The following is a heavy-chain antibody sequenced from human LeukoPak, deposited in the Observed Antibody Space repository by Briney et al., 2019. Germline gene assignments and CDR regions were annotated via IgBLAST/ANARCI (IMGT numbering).Heavy chain of an antibody. CDR3: ARGRGTIYMFDY. J-gene: IGHJ4*02. CDR1: GFTFNRYW. V-gene: IGHV3-74*01. CDR2: INSDGSST. D-gene: IGHD2/OR15-2a*01. Sequence: GGSLRLSCAASGFTFNRYWMHWVRQVPGKGLVWVSRINSDGSSTTYADSVKGRFTISRDNARNTLYLQMNSLRAEDTAVYYCARGRGTIYMFDYWGQGALVTVSS.